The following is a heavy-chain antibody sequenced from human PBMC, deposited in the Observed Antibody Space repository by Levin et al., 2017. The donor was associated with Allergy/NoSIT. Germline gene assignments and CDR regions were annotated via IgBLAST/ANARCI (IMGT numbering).Heavy chain of an antibody. V-gene: IGHV3-23*01. CDR1: GFTFSSYA. CDR3: AKQTAGTDYYFYGMDV. D-gene: IGHD6-13*01. J-gene: IGHJ6*02. Sequence: GGSLRLSCVASGFTFSSYAMSWVRQAPGKGLEWVSAISGSSGRTYYVDSVKGRFTISRDNSKNTLSLQMNTLRTEDTAVYYCAKQTAGTDYYFYGMDVWDQGTTVTVSS. CDR2: ISGSSGRT.